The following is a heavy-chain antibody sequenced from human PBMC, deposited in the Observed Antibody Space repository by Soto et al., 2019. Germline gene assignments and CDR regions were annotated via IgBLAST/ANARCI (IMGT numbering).Heavy chain of an antibody. Sequence: ASVKVSCKASGYTFTSYGISWVRQAPGQGLEWMGWISAYNGNTNYAQKLQGRVTMTTDTSTSTAYMELRSLRSEDTAVYYCATGYCISTSCPYYYYGMDVWGQGTTVTVSS. J-gene: IGHJ6*02. CDR2: ISAYNGNT. CDR3: ATGYCISTSCPYYYYGMDV. V-gene: IGHV1-18*01. D-gene: IGHD2-2*01. CDR1: GYTFTSYG.